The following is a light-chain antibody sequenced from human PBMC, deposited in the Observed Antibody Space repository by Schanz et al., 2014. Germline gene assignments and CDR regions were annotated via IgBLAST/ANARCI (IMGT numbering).Light chain of an antibody. CDR1: SSDIGGRAY. Sequence: QSALTQPASVYGSPGQSITISCTGTSSDIGGRAYVSWYQQHPGRAPKVVIYDVTNRPSGVSNRFSGSKSGNTASLTISGLQVEDGADYYCSSYTNINTPQYVFGTGTKLTVL. CDR2: DVT. V-gene: IGLV2-14*03. J-gene: IGLJ1*01. CDR3: SSYTNINTPQYV.